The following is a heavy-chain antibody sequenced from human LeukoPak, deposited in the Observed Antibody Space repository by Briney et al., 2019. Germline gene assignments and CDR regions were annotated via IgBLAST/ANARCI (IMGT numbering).Heavy chain of an antibody. CDR2: INHSGST. D-gene: IGHD4-17*01. CDR1: GGSFSGDY. Sequence: SGTLSLTCAVYGGSFSGDYWSWIRQPPGKGLEWIGEINHSGSTNYNPSLKTRVTMSVDTSKNQFSLKLSSVTAADTAVYYCARGPLTVTRGFDPWGQGTLVTVSS. V-gene: IGHV4-34*01. J-gene: IGHJ5*02. CDR3: ARGPLTVTRGFDP.